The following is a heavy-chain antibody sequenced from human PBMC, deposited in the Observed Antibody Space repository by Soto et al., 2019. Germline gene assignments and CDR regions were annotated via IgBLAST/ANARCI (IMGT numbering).Heavy chain of an antibody. CDR3: ATDPHSSSWYASDAFDI. J-gene: IGHJ3*02. Sequence: QVQLVQSGAEVKKPGASVKVSCKVSGYTLTELSMHWVRQAPGKGLEWMGGFDPEDGETIYAQKFQGRVTMTQDTSTDTAYMELSSLRSEDTAVYYCATDPHSSSWYASDAFDIWGQGTMVTVSS. V-gene: IGHV1-24*01. CDR2: FDPEDGET. D-gene: IGHD6-13*01. CDR1: GYTLTELS.